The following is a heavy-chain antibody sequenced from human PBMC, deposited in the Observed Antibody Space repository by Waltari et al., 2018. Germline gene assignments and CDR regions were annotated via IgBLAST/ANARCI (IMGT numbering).Heavy chain of an antibody. Sequence: QVQLQQWGAGLLKPSETLSLTCAVYGGSFGDYYWSWIRQPPGKGREWIGEINESGTTNHNQSLKRRITGSKDTSQIQFARRLSSMTAADTAVYYCARVTGRPNYDFWSGHKNYYFYYMDVWGKGTTVTVSS. CDR3: ARVTGRPNYDFWSGHKNYYFYYMDV. V-gene: IGHV4-34*01. CDR2: INESGTT. CDR1: GGSFGDYY. J-gene: IGHJ6*03. D-gene: IGHD3-3*01.